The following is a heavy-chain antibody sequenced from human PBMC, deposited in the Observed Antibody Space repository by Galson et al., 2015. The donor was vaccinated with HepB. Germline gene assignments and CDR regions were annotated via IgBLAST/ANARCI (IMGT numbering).Heavy chain of an antibody. V-gene: IGHV4-34*01. D-gene: IGHD2-2*01. CDR1: GGSFSGYY. CDR2: INHDENT. CDR3: ARVFVVVPAAMFRYMDV. J-gene: IGHJ6*03. Sequence: ETLSLTCAVYGGSFSGYYWSWIRQPPGKGLEWIGEINHDENTNYNSSLKSRVTISVDTSKNQFSPTVSSLTAADTALYYCARVFVVVPAAMFRYMDVWGEGTTVSVSS.